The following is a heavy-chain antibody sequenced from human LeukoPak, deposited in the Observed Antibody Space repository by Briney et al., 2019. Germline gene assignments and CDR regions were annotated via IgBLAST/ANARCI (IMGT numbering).Heavy chain of an antibody. Sequence: PSETLSLTCAVYGGSFSGYYWGWIRQPPGKGLEWIGSIYYSGSTYYNPSLKSRVTISVDTSKNQFSLKQSSVTAADTAVYYCASSYYYVSSGYYPRSGAFDIWGQGTMVTVSS. CDR3: ASSYYYVSSGYYPRSGAFDI. D-gene: IGHD3-22*01. CDR2: IYYSGST. CDR1: GGSFSGYY. V-gene: IGHV4-34*01. J-gene: IGHJ3*02.